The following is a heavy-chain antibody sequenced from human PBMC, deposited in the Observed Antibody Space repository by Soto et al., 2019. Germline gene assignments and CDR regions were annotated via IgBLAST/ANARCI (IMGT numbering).Heavy chain of an antibody. Sequence: GASVKVSCKASGGTFSSYAISWVRQAPGQGLEWMGGIIPIFGTANYAQKFQGRVTITADESTSTAYMELSSLRSEDTAVYYCARGEDGYKNWFDPWGKGTLVTVPS. CDR1: GGTFSSYA. D-gene: IGHD5-12*01. CDR2: IIPIFGTA. CDR3: ARGEDGYKNWFDP. V-gene: IGHV1-69*13. J-gene: IGHJ5*02.